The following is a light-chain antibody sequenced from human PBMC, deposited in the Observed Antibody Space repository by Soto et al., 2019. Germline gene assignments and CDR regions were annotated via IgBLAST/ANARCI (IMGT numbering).Light chain of an antibody. V-gene: IGKV3-20*01. J-gene: IGKJ2*01. CDR1: QSVSSSY. Sequence: DIVLTQSPGTLSLSPGERATLSCRASQSVSSSYLAWYQQKPGPAPRLLIYGASSRATGIPDRFSGSGSGTDLTLTLSRLEPEDFEVYYCQQYGNSQGYTFGQGTKLEIK. CDR3: QQYGNSQGYT. CDR2: GAS.